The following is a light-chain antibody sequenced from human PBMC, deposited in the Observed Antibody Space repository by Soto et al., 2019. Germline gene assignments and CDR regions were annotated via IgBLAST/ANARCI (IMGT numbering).Light chain of an antibody. CDR2: KAS. CDR1: QSISSW. Sequence: DIQMTQSPSTLSASVGDRVTTTCRASQSISSWLAWYQQKPGKAPKLLIYKASSLESGVPSRFSGSGSGTEFTLTISSLQPEDFAVYYCQQYYNWPRTFGQGTKVDI. V-gene: IGKV1-5*03. CDR3: QQYYNWPRT. J-gene: IGKJ1*01.